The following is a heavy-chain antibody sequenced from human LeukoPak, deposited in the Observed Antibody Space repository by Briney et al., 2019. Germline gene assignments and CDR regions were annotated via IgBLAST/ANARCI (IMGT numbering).Heavy chain of an antibody. V-gene: IGHV1-2*06. D-gene: IGHD5-18*01. CDR2: ISPNTGGT. CDR1: EYTFTDYY. Sequence: GASVKVSCKASEYTFTDYYIHWIRQAPGQGLEWMGRISPNTGGTDHAQEFRDKITMTRDTSISTAYIELSRLISDDTAVYYCARGGRSGYRYFDYSGQGTLVTVSS. CDR3: ARGGRSGYRYFDY. J-gene: IGHJ4*02.